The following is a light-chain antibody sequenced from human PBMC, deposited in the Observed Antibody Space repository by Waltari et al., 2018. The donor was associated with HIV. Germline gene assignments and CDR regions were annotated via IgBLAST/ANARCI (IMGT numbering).Light chain of an antibody. V-gene: IGKV3-15*01. CDR1: QSVSSN. CDR2: DAS. CDR3: QQYNNWPPGYT. J-gene: IGKJ2*01. Sequence: EIVMTQSPATLFMSPGERATFFCRASQSVSSNLAWYQQKFGQAPRLLIYDASTRATGIPARFSGSGSGTELTLTISSLQSEDFAVYYCQQYNNWPPGYTFGQGTKLEIK.